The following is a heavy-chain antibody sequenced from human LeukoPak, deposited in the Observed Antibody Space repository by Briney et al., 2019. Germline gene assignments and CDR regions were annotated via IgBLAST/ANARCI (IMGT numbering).Heavy chain of an antibody. CDR2: INHSGST. CDR1: GGSLSDYY. J-gene: IGHJ3*02. CDR3: ARARKGGRIAAAGKKARDDAFDI. V-gene: IGHV4-34*01. D-gene: IGHD6-13*01. Sequence: SETLSLTCAVYGGSLSDYYWSWIRQPPGKGLEWIGEINHSGSTNYNPSLKSRVTISVGTSKNQFSLKLSSVTAADTAVYYCARARKGGRIAAAGKKARDDAFDIWGQGTMVTVSS.